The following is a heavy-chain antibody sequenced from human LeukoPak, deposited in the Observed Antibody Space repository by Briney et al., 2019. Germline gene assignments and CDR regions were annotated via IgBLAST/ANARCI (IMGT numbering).Heavy chain of an antibody. D-gene: IGHD3-22*01. CDR2: INPSGGST. CDR3: AREGGSDSSGYLDY. V-gene: IGHV1-46*01. Sequence: ASVKVSCKASGGTFSSYAISWVRQAPGQGLEWMGIINPSGGSTSYAQKFQGRVTMTRDMSTSTVYMELSSLRSEDTAVYYCAREGGSDSSGYLDYWGQGTLVTVSS. CDR1: GGTFSSYA. J-gene: IGHJ4*02.